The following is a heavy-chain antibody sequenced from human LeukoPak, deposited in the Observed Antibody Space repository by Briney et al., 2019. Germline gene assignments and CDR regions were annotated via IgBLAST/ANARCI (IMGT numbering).Heavy chain of an antibody. V-gene: IGHV4-59*08. CDR3: ARSSPADSSGYSSFDP. CDR2: IYYSGST. D-gene: IGHD3-22*01. CDR1: GGSISSYY. Sequence: SETLSLTCTVSGGSISSYYWSWIRQPPGKGLEWIGYIYYSGSTNYNPSLKSRVTISVDTSKNQFSLKLSSVTAADTAVYYCARSSPADSSGYSSFDPWGQGTLVTVSS. J-gene: IGHJ5*02.